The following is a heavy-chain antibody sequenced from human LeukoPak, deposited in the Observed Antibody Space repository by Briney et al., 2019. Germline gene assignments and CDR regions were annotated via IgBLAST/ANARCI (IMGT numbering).Heavy chain of an antibody. CDR3: AKPAGWYYDSSGYFNY. D-gene: IGHD3-22*01. V-gene: IGHV3-23*01. CDR2: ISGSGTST. CDR1: GFTFSSYA. Sequence: GGSLRLSCTASGFTFSSYAMNWVRQAPGKGLEWVSGISGSGTSTYYADSVKGRFTISRNNSKNTLYLQMNSLRAEDTAVYYCAKPAGWYYDSSGYFNYWGQGILVTVSS. J-gene: IGHJ4*02.